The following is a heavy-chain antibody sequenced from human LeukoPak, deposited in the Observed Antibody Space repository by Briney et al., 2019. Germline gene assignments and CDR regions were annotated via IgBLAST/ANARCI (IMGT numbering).Heavy chain of an antibody. J-gene: IGHJ3*02. Sequence: SETLSLTCTVSGDSISGYFWSWIRQTPGKGLEWIGYVHYSGATNYNPSLKSRVTMSVATSKDQFSLKLNSVNAADTAMYYCAREYYYDSSGLHDAFDICGQGTMVTVSS. D-gene: IGHD3-22*01. V-gene: IGHV4-59*12. CDR1: GDSISGYF. CDR3: AREYYYDSSGLHDAFDI. CDR2: VHYSGAT.